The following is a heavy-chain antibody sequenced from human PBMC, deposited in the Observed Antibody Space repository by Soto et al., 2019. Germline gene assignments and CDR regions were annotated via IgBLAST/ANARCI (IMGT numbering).Heavy chain of an antibody. CDR1: GFTFSNAW. V-gene: IGHV3-15*07. Sequence: PGGSLRLSCAASGFTFSNAWMNWVRQAPGKGLEWVGRIKSKTDGGTTDYAAPVKGRFTISRDDSKNTLYLQMNSLKTEDTAVYYCTTDPGYSYGTHDGMDVWGQGTTVTVSS. CDR3: TTDPGYSYGTHDGMDV. D-gene: IGHD5-18*01. J-gene: IGHJ6*02. CDR2: IKSKTDGGTT.